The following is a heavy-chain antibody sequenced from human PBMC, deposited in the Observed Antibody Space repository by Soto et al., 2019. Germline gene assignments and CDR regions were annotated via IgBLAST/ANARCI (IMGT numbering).Heavy chain of an antibody. CDR3: ARGSGGSVDY. CDR2: INHSGST. D-gene: IGHD3-10*01. V-gene: IGHV4-34*01. CDR1: GGSFSGYY. Sequence: QVQLQQWGAGLLKPSETLSLTCAVYGGSFSGYYWSWIRQPPGKGLEWIGEINHSGSTNYNPSLKSRVTISVDTSKNQFSLKLSSVTAADTAVYYCARGSGGSVDYWGQGTLVTVSS. J-gene: IGHJ4*02.